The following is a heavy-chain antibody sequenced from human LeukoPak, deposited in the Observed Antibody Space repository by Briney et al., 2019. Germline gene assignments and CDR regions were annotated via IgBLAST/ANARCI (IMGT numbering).Heavy chain of an antibody. CDR3: TRGGYRYAVGY. CDR2: INPNSGDT. D-gene: IGHD5-18*01. CDR1: GYTFTGNY. Sequence: ASVKVSCKASGYTFTGNYMHWVRQAPGQGLEWMGWINPNSGDTNYAQKFQGRVTMTRDTSISTAYMELSRLTSDDTAVYYCTRGGYRYAVGYCGQGSLLTVSS. J-gene: IGHJ4*02. V-gene: IGHV1-2*02.